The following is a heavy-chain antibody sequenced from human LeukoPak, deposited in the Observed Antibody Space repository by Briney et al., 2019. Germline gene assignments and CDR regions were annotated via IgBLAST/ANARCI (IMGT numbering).Heavy chain of an antibody. CDR1: GFTFSSYW. D-gene: IGHD3-22*01. CDR3: ARDPYYYESSGYFFGAFDI. CDR2: IKQDGSEK. V-gene: IGHV3-7*01. Sequence: GPLRLSCAASGFTFSSYWMTWVRQAPGKGLEWVANIKQDGSEKFYVDSVKGRFTISRDNAKNSLHLQMNSLRAEDTAVYYCARDPYYYESSGYFFGAFDIWGQGTMVTVSS. J-gene: IGHJ3*02.